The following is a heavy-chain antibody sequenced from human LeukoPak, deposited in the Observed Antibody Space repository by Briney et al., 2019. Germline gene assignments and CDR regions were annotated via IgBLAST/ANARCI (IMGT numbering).Heavy chain of an antibody. V-gene: IGHV1-69*05. J-gene: IGHJ3*02. Sequence: GASVKVSCKASGGTFSSYAISWVRQAPGQGLEWMGGIIPIFGTANYAQKFQGRVTITTDESTSTAYMELCSLRSDDTAVYYCARTRPRPLYYDILTGYRPDAFDIWGQGTMVTVSS. CDR3: ARTRPRPLYYDILTGYRPDAFDI. CDR1: GGTFSSYA. D-gene: IGHD3-9*01. CDR2: IIPIFGTA.